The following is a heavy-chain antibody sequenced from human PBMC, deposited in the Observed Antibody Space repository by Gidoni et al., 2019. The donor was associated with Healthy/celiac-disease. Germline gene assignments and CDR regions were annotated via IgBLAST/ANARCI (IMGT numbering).Heavy chain of an antibody. V-gene: IGHV4-34*01. D-gene: IGHD3-9*01. J-gene: IGHJ4*02. Sequence: QVQLQQWGAGLLKPSETLSLTCAVYGGSFSGYYWSWLRQPPGKGLEWIGEINHSGSTNYNPSLKSRVTISVDTSKNQFSLKLSSVTAADTAVYYCARGARYYDILTGYYIRAGTVDYWGQGTLVTVSS. CDR2: INHSGST. CDR1: GGSFSGYY. CDR3: ARGARYYDILTGYYIRAGTVDY.